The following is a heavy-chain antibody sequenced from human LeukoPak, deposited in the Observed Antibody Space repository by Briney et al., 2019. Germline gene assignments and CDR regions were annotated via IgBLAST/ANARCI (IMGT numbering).Heavy chain of an antibody. V-gene: IGHV4-4*07. Sequence: SETLSLTCTVSGGSISSYYWSWIRQPAGKGLEWIGRIYTSGSTNYNPPLKSRVTMSVDTSKNQFSLKLSSVTAADTAVYYCARGPFIAAAGTEFNYFDYWGQGTLVTVSS. CDR3: ARGPFIAAAGTEFNYFDY. D-gene: IGHD6-13*01. CDR2: IYTSGST. J-gene: IGHJ4*02. CDR1: GGSISSYY.